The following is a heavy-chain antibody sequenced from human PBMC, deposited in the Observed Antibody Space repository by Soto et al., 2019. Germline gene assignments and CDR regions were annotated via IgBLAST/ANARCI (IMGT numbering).Heavy chain of an antibody. J-gene: IGHJ5*02. CDR2: IYYSGST. CDR3: ASQYNWNYVGWFDP. D-gene: IGHD1-7*01. V-gene: IGHV4-61*01. CDR1: GGSVSSGSYY. Sequence: QVQLQESGPGLVKPSETLSLTCTVSGGSVSSGSYYWSWIRQPPGKGLEWIGYIYYSGSTNYNPSLKSRVTISVDTSKNQSSLKLSSVTAADTAEYYCASQYNWNYVGWFDPWGQGTLVTVSS.